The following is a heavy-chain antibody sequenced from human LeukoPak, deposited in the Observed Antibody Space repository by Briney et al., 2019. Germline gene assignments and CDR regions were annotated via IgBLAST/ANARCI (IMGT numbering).Heavy chain of an antibody. D-gene: IGHD6-25*01. Sequence: GGSLRLSCEASGFTFSNYTMNWVRQAPERGLEWVSSISSRGTHMYYADSFKGRFTISRDNAKNTLYLQMSSLRVEDTAIYYCARMSLTSSGYDVAFFTHWGQGALVTVSS. CDR1: GFTFSNYT. CDR2: ISSRGTHM. V-gene: IGHV3-21*01. J-gene: IGHJ4*02. CDR3: ARMSLTSSGYDVAFFTH.